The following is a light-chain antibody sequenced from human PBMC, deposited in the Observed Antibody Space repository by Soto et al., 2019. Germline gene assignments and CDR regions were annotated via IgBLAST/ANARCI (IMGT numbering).Light chain of an antibody. J-gene: IGLJ2*01. V-gene: IGLV2-14*01. CDR1: SSDVGGYNY. CDR3: SSYTISSTRV. Sequence: QSALTQPASVSGSPGQSITISCTGTSSDVGGYNYVSWYQQNPGKAPKLMIYDVSNRPSGVSNRFSGSKSGNTASLTISGLQAEDEADYYCSSYTISSTRVFGGGTKLTVL. CDR2: DVS.